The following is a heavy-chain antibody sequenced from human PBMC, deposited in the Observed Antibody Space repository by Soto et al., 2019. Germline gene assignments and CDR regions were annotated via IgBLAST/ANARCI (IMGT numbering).Heavy chain of an antibody. D-gene: IGHD6-13*01. Sequence: GGSLRLSCAASGFTFSSYAMHWVRQAPGKGLEWVAVISYDGSNKYYADSVKGRFTISRDNSKNTLYLQMNSLRAEDTAVYYCARAVLQYSWYPHYWGQGTLVTVSP. CDR3: ARAVLQYSWYPHY. CDR2: ISYDGSNK. V-gene: IGHV3-30-3*01. CDR1: GFTFSSYA. J-gene: IGHJ4*02.